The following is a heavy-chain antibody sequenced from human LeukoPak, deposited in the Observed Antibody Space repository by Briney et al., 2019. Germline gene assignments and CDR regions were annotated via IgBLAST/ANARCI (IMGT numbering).Heavy chain of an antibody. Sequence: SETLSLTCTVSGGSISSGDYYWSWIRQPPGKGLEWIGYIYYSGSTYYNPSLKSRVTISVDTSKNQFSLKLGSVTAADTAVYYCARDGTTAIFDYWSQGTLVTVSS. CDR2: IYYSGST. CDR3: ARDGTTAIFDY. CDR1: GGSISSGDYY. J-gene: IGHJ4*02. V-gene: IGHV4-30-4*01. D-gene: IGHD2/OR15-2a*01.